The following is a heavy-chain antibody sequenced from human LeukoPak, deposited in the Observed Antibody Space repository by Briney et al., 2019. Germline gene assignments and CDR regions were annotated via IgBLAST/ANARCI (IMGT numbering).Heavy chain of an antibody. CDR3: ARAHCSGGSCYSDYFDY. V-gene: IGHV3-30-3*01. CDR2: ISYDGSNK. D-gene: IGHD2-15*01. CDR1: GFTFSSYA. J-gene: IGHJ4*02. Sequence: GGSLRLSCAASGFTFSSYAMHWVRQAPGKGLEWVAVISYDGSNKYYADSVKGRFTISRDNSKNTLYLQMNSLRAEDTAVYYCARAHCSGGSCYSDYFDYWGQGTLVTVSS.